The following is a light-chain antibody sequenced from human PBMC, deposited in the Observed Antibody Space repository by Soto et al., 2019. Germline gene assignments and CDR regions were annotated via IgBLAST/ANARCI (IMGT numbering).Light chain of an antibody. CDR2: DAS. Sequence: DIQMTQSPSTLSATVGDRVTITYRASQSISSWLAWYQQKPGKAPKLLIYDASSLESGVPSEFNGSGSRTKFNITISSLQHNDCATYYCQQYNTYAGTFDQGTNVEIK. V-gene: IGKV1-5*01. CDR1: QSISSW. J-gene: IGKJ1*01. CDR3: QQYNTYAGT.